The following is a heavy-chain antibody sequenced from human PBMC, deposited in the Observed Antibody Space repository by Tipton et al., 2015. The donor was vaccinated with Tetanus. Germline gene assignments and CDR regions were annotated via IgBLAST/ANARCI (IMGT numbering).Heavy chain of an antibody. D-gene: IGHD6-25*01. J-gene: IGHJ6*02. CDR2: ISAYNGKT. Sequence: QSGAEVKKPGSSVRVSCKSSGGPFSSYVIAWVRQAPGQGLEWMGWISAYNGKTKYAQRLQGRVTMTTDRSASTAYMDLRRLRSDDTAVYYCARVREQRIYYYGMDVWGQGTTVTVSS. V-gene: IGHV1-18*01. CDR1: GGPFSSYV. CDR3: ARVREQRIYYYGMDV.